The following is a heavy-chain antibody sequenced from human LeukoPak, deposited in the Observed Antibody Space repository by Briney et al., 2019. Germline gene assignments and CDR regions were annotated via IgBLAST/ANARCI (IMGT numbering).Heavy chain of an antibody. CDR1: GYTFTGYY. J-gene: IGHJ5*02. CDR3: ARVATYDPNWFDP. D-gene: IGHD3-3*01. V-gene: IGHV1-18*04. Sequence: ASVKVSCKASGYTFTGYYMHWVRQAPGQGLEWMGWISAYNGNTNYAQKLQGRVTMTTDTSTGTAYMELRGLRSDDTAVYYCARVATYDPNWFDPWGQGTLVTVSS. CDR2: ISAYNGNT.